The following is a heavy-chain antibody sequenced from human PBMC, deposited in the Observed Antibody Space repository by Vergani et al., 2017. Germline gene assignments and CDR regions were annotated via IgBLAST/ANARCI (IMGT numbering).Heavy chain of an antibody. CDR3: ARDKLAYCGGDCSPNYPFDI. CDR1: GFTFSSYG. J-gene: IGHJ3*02. D-gene: IGHD2-21*02. V-gene: IGHV3-33*01. Sequence: QVQLVESGGGVVQPGRSLRLSCAASGFTFSSYGMHWVRQAPGKGLEWVAVIWYDGSNKYYADSVKGRFTISRDNSKNTLYLQMNSLRAEDTAVYYCARDKLAYCGGDCSPNYPFDIWGQGTMVTVSS. CDR2: IWYDGSNK.